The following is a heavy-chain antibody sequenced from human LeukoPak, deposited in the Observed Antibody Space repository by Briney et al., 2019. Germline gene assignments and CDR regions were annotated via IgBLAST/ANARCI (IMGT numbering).Heavy chain of an antibody. J-gene: IGHJ3*02. D-gene: IGHD1-1*01. CDR3: AREVQPPDAFDI. CDR2: IYYSGST. CDR1: GGSISSYY. V-gene: IGHV4-59*12. Sequence: SETLSLTCTVSGGSISSYYWSWIRQPPGKGLEWIGYIYYSGSTNYNPSLKSRVTISVDTSKNQFSLKLSSVTAADTAVYYCAREVQPPDAFDIWGQGTMVTVSS.